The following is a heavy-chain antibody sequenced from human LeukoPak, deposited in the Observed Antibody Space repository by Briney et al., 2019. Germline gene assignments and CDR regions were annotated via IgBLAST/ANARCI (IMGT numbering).Heavy chain of an antibody. Sequence: GGSLRLSCAASGFTFSSYALTWVRQAPGKGLEWVSTISGSGVSTYYTDSVKGRFTISRDNSKNTLYLQMNSLRAEDTAVYYCARRTAAVGELDYWGQGTLVTVSS. J-gene: IGHJ4*02. V-gene: IGHV3-23*01. CDR3: ARRTAAVGELDY. CDR1: GFTFSSYA. CDR2: ISGSGVST. D-gene: IGHD3-10*01.